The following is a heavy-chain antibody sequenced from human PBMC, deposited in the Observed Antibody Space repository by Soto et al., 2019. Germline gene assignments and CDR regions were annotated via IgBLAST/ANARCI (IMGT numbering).Heavy chain of an antibody. J-gene: IGHJ4*02. CDR2: ISGTGGTT. CDR1: GFIFNSYA. CDR3: AKEDTTAFSAYYFDY. Sequence: GSLRLSCAASGFIFNSYAMSWVRQAPGKGLEWVSGISGTGGTTYYADSVKGRLTISRDNSKKTLYLQLNSLRAEDTAVYYCAKEDTTAFSAYYFDYWGQGTQVTVSS. V-gene: IGHV3-23*01. D-gene: IGHD1-26*01.